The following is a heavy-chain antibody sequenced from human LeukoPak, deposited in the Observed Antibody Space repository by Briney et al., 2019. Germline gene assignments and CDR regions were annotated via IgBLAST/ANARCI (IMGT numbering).Heavy chain of an antibody. CDR1: GFVFSIYA. CDR2: IASDGSFT. CDR3: ARVPFSEESSSPGY. D-gene: IGHD6-13*01. J-gene: IGHJ4*02. Sequence: GGPLRLSCEGSGFVFSIYAIHWIRQSPGRGLEWVAVIASDGSFTDYLHSLKDRFTISRDNSKNTVYLDVTSLTPEDAAVYYCARVPFSEESSSPGYWGQGTLVTVSS. V-gene: IGHV3-30*04.